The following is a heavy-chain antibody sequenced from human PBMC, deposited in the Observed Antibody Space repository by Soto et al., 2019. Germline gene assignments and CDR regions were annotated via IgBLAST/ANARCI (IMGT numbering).Heavy chain of an antibody. CDR1: GYTFTSYY. V-gene: IGHV1-46*03. Sequence: ASVKVSCKASGYTFTSYYMHWVRQAPGQGLEWMGIINPSGGSTSYAQKFQGRVTMTRDTSTSTVYMELSSLRSEDTAVYYCARVPSTAYGSESYCDYWGQGTLVTVSS. D-gene: IGHD3-10*01. CDR3: ARVPSTAYGSESYCDY. J-gene: IGHJ4*02. CDR2: INPSGGST.